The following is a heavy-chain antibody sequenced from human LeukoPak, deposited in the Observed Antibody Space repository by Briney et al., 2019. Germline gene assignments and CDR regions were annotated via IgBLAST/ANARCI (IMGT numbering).Heavy chain of an antibody. CDR2: VRSKANSYAT. D-gene: IGHD3-22*01. CDR1: GFTFSGSL. V-gene: IGHV3-73*01. Sequence: GGSLRLSCAASGFTFSGSLIHWVRQASGKGLEWVVLVRSKANSYATSYSASVKGRFTISRDDSKNTAYLQMNSLKTEDTAIYYCTSRGNYDSSYYMDVWGKGTTVTVSS. J-gene: IGHJ6*03. CDR3: TSRGNYDSSYYMDV.